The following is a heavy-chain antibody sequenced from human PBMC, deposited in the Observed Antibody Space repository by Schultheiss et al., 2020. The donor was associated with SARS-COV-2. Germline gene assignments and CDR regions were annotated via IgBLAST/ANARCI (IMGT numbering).Heavy chain of an antibody. Sequence: GGSLRLSCAASGFTFSSYWMHWVRQAPGKGLVWVSRINSDGSSTSYADSVKGRFTISRDNAKSSLYLQMNSLRAEDTAIYYCARDSTYCSGDCSFDYWGQGTLVTVSS. J-gene: IGHJ4*02. CDR3: ARDSTYCSGDCSFDY. V-gene: IGHV3-74*01. CDR2: INSDGSST. CDR1: GFTFSSYW. D-gene: IGHD2-21*02.